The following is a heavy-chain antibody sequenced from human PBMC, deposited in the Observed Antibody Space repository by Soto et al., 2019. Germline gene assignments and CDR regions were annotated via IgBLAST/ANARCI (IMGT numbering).Heavy chain of an antibody. Sequence: DVQLLESGGGLVQPEGSLRLSCAASGVTFSSYAMGWVRQGPGKGLEWVAVVSIGGSTHYADSVRGRFTISRDHSKNTLSLQMNRLTAEDTAVYFCAKRRGAGGHFDYWGQGALVTVSS. J-gene: IGHJ4*02. CDR2: VSIGGST. CDR1: GVTFSSYA. V-gene: IGHV3-23*01. CDR3: AKRRGAGGHFDY. D-gene: IGHD2-15*01.